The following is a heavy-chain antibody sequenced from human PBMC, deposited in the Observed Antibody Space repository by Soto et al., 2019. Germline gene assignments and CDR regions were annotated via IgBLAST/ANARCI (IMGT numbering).Heavy chain of an antibody. CDR1: GGSISSFY. V-gene: IGHV4-59*01. J-gene: IGHJ4*02. CDR2: IYYSGST. CDR3: ARGPPRGYYDSSGYYSYFDY. Sequence: SETLSLTCTVSGGSISSFYWSWIRQPPGKGLEWIGYIYYSGSTNYNPSLKSRVTIPVDTSKNQFSLKLSSVTAADTAVYYCARGPPRGYYDSSGYYSYFDYWGQGTLVTVS. D-gene: IGHD3-22*01.